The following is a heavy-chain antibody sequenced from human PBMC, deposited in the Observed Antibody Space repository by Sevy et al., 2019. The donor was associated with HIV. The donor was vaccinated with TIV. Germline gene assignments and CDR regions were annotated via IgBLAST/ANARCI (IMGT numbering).Heavy chain of an antibody. Sequence: GGSLRLSCAASGITLSNYGVNWVRQAPGKGLEWVSYISSRSGTIYYAGSVKGRFTISRDNAKNTLSLQMNSLRAEDTAVYYCARGGYPRPFDYWGQGTLVTVSS. CDR2: ISSRSGTI. CDR3: ARGGYPRPFDY. J-gene: IGHJ4*02. D-gene: IGHD1-1*01. V-gene: IGHV3-48*01. CDR1: GITLSNYG.